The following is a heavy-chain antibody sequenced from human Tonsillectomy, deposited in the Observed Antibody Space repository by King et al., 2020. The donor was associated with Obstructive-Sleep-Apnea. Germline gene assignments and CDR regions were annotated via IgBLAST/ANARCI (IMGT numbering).Heavy chain of an antibody. J-gene: IGHJ5*02. D-gene: IGHD3-10*01. CDR1: GGSISSSSYY. Sequence: LQLQESGPGLVKPSETLSLTCSVSGGSISSSSYYWGWIRQPPGKGLEWIGCIYYSGSTYYNPSLRSRVVISVDTSKNHFSLKLTSVTAADTAVYYCASYFFDFGSGLNWFDPWGQGTLVIVSS. CDR3: ASYFFDFGSGLNWFDP. V-gene: IGHV4-39*07. CDR2: IYYSGST.